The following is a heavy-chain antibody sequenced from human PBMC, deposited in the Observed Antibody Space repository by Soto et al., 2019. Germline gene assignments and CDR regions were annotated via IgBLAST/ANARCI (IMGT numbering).Heavy chain of an antibody. CDR2: INGGGGTT. Sequence: GGALRLSCAAPGFSFCGYTMNWGRQGQGKGLEWISGINGGGGTTYYADSVKGRFTISRDDSKNILYLQMNSPRAEDTAIYYCAKDRHPDGIWTFDYWGRGTLVTVSS. CDR1: GFSFCGYT. V-gene: IGHV3-23*01. J-gene: IGHJ4*02. CDR3: AKDRHPDGIWTFDY. D-gene: IGHD3-9*01.